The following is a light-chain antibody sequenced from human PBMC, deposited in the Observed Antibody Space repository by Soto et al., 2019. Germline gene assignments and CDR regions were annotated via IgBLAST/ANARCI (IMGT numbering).Light chain of an antibody. CDR3: QQYYDWPRT. CDR1: QSISSW. CDR2: NAS. J-gene: IGKJ1*01. V-gene: IGKV1-5*01. Sequence: DIQMTQSPSTLSASVGDRVTITCRASQSISSWLAWYQQKPGKAPKLLIYNASSLESGVPSRFSGSGSGTEFSLTISSLQPDDFAVCFCQQYYDWPRTFGQGTKVDIK.